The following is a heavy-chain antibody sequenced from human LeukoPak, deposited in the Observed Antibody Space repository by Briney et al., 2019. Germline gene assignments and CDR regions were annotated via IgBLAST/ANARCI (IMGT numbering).Heavy chain of an antibody. V-gene: IGHV3-7*03. CDR3: ARAPVTSCRGAFCYPFDI. D-gene: IGHD2-15*01. CDR1: GFTFNRYW. CDR2: IKQDGSAK. Sequence: GGSLRLSCAASGFTFNRYWMSWVRQAPGKELQWVANIKQDGSAKYYVDSVKGRFTISRDNAKNSLYLQMNSLRADDAAVYYCARAPVTSCRGAFCYPFDIWGQGTLVTVSS. J-gene: IGHJ4*02.